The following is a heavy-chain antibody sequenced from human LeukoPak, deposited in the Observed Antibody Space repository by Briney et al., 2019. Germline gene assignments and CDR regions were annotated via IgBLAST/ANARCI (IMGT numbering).Heavy chain of an antibody. J-gene: IGHJ4*02. CDR3: ARQGVTGGYREIQFELDY. Sequence: GESLKISCKGSGYSFTSYWIGWVRQMPGKGLEWMGIIYPGDSDTRYSPSFQGQVTISADTSTTTAYLQWSSLKASDTAMYYCARQGVTGGYREIQFELDYWGQGTLVTVSS. D-gene: IGHD2-8*02. CDR2: IYPGDSDT. V-gene: IGHV5-51*01. CDR1: GYSFTSYW.